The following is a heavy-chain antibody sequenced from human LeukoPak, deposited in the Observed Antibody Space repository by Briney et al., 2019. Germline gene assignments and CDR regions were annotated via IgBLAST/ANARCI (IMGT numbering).Heavy chain of an antibody. CDR3: AREDTTAVYGSRSYYTPIFAY. Sequence: PGGSLRLSCAASGVSVSSNYMSWVRQAPGKGLEWVARIYSGGSTYYTDSVKGRFTISRDNSKNQLSRQMTSLRAEETAVYSCAREDTTAVYGSRSYYTPIFAYWGQGTVVTVSS. J-gene: IGHJ4*02. V-gene: IGHV3-53*01. CDR2: IYSGGST. CDR1: GVSVSSNY. D-gene: IGHD3-10*01.